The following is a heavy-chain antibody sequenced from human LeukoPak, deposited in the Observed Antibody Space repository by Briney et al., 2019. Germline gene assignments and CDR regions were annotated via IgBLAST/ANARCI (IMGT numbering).Heavy chain of an antibody. J-gene: IGHJ6*04. Sequence: ASETLSLTCTVSGGSISSYYWSWIRQPPGKGLGWIGYIYYSGSTNYNPSLKSRVTISVDTSKNQFSLKLSSVTAADTAVYYCARDRQQLGYYYYGMDVWGKGTTVTVSS. V-gene: IGHV4-59*01. D-gene: IGHD6-13*01. CDR1: GGSISSYY. CDR2: IYYSGST. CDR3: ARDRQQLGYYYYGMDV.